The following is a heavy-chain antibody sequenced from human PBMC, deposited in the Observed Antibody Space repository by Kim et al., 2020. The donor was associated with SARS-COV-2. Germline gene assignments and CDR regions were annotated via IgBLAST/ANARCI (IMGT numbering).Heavy chain of an antibody. D-gene: IGHD1-7*01. Sequence: DSVKGRFTIARDNAKNSLYLQMNSLRAEDTALYYCAKDLNWNYVRPYFDYWGQGTLVTVSS. V-gene: IGHV3-9*01. J-gene: IGHJ4*02. CDR3: AKDLNWNYVRPYFDY.